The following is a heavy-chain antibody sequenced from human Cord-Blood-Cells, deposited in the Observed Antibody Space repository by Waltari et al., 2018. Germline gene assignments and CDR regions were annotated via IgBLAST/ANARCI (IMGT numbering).Heavy chain of an antibody. CDR2: IYYSGST. Sequence: QLQLQESGPGLVKLSESLSRTCTVPGGSISSSSYYCGWISQPPGKGLEWIGSIYYSGSTYYNPSLKSRVTISVDTSKNQFSLKLSSVTAADTAVYYCARRVGSGSYYNLIFDYWGQGTLVTVSS. CDR3: ARRVGSGSYYNLIFDY. J-gene: IGHJ4*02. V-gene: IGHV4-39*07. CDR1: GGSISSSSYY. D-gene: IGHD3-10*01.